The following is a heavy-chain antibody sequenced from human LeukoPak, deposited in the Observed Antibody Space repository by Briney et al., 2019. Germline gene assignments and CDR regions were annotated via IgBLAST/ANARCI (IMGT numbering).Heavy chain of an antibody. Sequence: SETLSLTCTVSGGSISSYYWSWIRQPAGKGLEWIGRIYTSGSPNYNPSLKSRVTMSVDTSKNQFSLKLSSVTAADTAVYYCARDRALWYDYGILDYWGQGTLVTVSS. V-gene: IGHV4-4*07. J-gene: IGHJ4*02. CDR3: ARDRALWYDYGILDY. D-gene: IGHD4-17*01. CDR2: IYTSGSP. CDR1: GGSISSYY.